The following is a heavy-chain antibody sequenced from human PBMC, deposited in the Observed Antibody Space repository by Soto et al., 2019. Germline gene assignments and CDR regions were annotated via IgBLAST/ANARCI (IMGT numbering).Heavy chain of an antibody. D-gene: IGHD3-3*01. V-gene: IGHV4-39*01. CDR1: GGAISSSSYY. Sequence: PSETLSLTCTVSGGAISSSSYYWGWIRQPPGKGLEWIGSIYYSGSTYYNTTLKSQVTISVDTSKSQISLKLSSVTAEATVFFYCASQQYDFWSVYYWPPSVWGQETLVTVSS. CDR2: IYYSGST. J-gene: IGHJ4*02. CDR3: ASQQYDFWSVYYWPPSV.